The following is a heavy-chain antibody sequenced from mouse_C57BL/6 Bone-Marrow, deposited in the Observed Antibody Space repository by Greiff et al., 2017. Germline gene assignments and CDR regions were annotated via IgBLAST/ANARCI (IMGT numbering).Heavy chain of an antibody. CDR3: ARDGYFVFAY. V-gene: IGHV5-4*03. Sequence: DVKLVESGGGLVKPGGSLKLSCAASGFTFSSYAMSWVRQTPEKRLEWVATISDGGSYTYYPDNVKGRFTISRDNAKNNLYLQMSQLKAEDTAMYYCARDGYFVFAYWGQGTLVTVSA. J-gene: IGHJ3*01. CDR1: GFTFSSYA. CDR2: ISDGGSYT. D-gene: IGHD2-3*01.